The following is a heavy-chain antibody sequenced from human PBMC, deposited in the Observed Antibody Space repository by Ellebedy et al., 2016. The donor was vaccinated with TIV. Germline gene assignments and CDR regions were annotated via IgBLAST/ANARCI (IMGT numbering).Heavy chain of an antibody. V-gene: IGHV3-74*03. CDR3: ARVDWLVDS. CDR2: INNDATST. J-gene: IGHJ5*01. Sequence: GESLKISXAASGFPFSVYWMHWVRQAPGKGLVWVSRINNDATSTTYADSVRGRFIISRDNAKNTLYLQMNSLRVEDTAVYYCARVDWLVDSWGQGTLVTVSS. D-gene: IGHD3-9*01. CDR1: GFPFSVYW.